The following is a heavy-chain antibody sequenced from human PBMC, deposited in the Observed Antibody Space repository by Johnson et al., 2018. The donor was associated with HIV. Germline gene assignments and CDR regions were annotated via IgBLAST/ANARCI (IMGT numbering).Heavy chain of an antibody. CDR2: IYSGGTT. Sequence: VHLVESGGGLVQPGGSLRLSCAASGFTVSNNYLGWVRQAPGKGLEWVSIIYSGGTTYNADSVKGRFTISRDNSKNTVYLQMNSLSAEDTAVYYCARDSLTASLDAFDLWGQGTKVTVSS. J-gene: IGHJ3*01. CDR1: GFTVSNNY. CDR3: ARDSLTASLDAFDL. D-gene: IGHD2-21*02. V-gene: IGHV3-66*02.